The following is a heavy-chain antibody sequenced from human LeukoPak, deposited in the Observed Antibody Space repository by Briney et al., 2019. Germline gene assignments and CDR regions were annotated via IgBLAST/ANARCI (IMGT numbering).Heavy chain of an antibody. Sequence: SETLSLTCTVSDGSIINYYWGWVRQAPGKGLEWIGSIYYSGNTYYNSSLKSRVTISRDTSKKQFTLNLFSVTAADTAVYYCARVYGGYSYGSELDYWGQGTLVTVSS. CDR2: IYYSGNT. D-gene: IGHD5-18*01. V-gene: IGHV4-39*06. CDR1: DGSIINYY. CDR3: ARVYGGYSYGSELDY. J-gene: IGHJ4*02.